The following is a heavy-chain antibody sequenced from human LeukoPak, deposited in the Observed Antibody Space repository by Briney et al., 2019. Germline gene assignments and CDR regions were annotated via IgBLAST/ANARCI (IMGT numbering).Heavy chain of an antibody. CDR1: GYTFTGYY. Sequence: ASVKVSCKASGYTFTGYYMHWVGQAPGQGLEWMGRINPNSGGTNYAQKFQGRVTMTRDTSISTAYMELSRLRSDDTAVYYCARVGGITMVRDVSWFSWFDPWGQGTLLTVSS. D-gene: IGHD3-10*01. CDR2: INPNSGGT. V-gene: IGHV1-2*06. CDR3: ARVGGITMVRDVSWFSWFDP. J-gene: IGHJ5*02.